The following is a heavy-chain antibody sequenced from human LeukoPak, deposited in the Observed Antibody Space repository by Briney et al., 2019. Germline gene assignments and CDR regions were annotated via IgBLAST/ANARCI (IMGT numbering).Heavy chain of an antibody. V-gene: IGHV4-39*01. CDR3: ARHARYDSSGYFSPPFDY. J-gene: IGHJ4*02. CDR2: IYYSGST. Sequence: SETLSPTCTVSGGSISSSNYYWGWIRQPPGKGLEWFGSIYYSGSTYYNPSLKSRVTISIDTSKNQFSLKLSSVTAADTAVYYCARHARYDSSGYFSPPFDYWGQGTLVTVSS. D-gene: IGHD3-22*01. CDR1: GGSISSSNYY.